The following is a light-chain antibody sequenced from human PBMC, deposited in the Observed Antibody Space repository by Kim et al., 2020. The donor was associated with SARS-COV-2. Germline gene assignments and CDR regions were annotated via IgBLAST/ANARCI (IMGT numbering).Light chain of an antibody. CDR2: DAS. CDR3: QQYGSSRQT. V-gene: IGKV3-20*01. CDR1: QSVSGSS. J-gene: IGKJ1*01. Sequence: SPGESATFCCKASQSVSGSSSAWYQQKPGQAPRLLIYDASTRATGNPGRVSGSGSGRDCSLTIGRLEPEDFAVYYWQQYGSSRQTFGQGTKVDIK.